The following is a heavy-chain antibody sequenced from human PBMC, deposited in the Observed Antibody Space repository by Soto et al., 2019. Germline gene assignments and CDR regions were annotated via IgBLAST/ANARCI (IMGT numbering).Heavy chain of an antibody. CDR1: GFTVSSHY. CDR3: AGPSSGWSAHTGPGYFDL. CDR2: IYSGGST. J-gene: IGHJ2*01. Sequence: EVQLVETGGGLIQPGGSLRLSCAASGFTVSSHYMSWVRQAPGKGLEWVSVIYSGGSTYYADSVKGRFTISRDNSKNTLYLQMNSLRAEDTAVYYCAGPSSGWSAHTGPGYFDLWGRGTLVTVSS. V-gene: IGHV3-53*02. D-gene: IGHD6-19*01.